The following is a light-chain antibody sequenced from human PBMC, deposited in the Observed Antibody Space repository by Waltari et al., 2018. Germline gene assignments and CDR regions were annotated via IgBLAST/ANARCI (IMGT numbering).Light chain of an antibody. V-gene: IGLV2-8*01. Sequence: QSALTQPPCASGYPGSSVAISSPGTLRHLGGVNYVSWSQHHPAKAPKLMIYEVTKRPSGVPDRFSGSKSGNTASLTVSGLQAEDEADYYCSSHAGDSTVFGTGTKVTVL. CDR1: LRHLGGVNY. J-gene: IGLJ1*01. CDR3: SSHAGDSTV. CDR2: EVT.